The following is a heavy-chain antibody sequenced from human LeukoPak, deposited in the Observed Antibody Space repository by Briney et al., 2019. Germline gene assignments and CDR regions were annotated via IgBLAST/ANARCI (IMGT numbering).Heavy chain of an antibody. V-gene: IGHV3-30*18. CDR1: GFTFSSYG. Sequence: GRSLRLSCAASGFTFSSYGMHWVRQAPGKGLEWVAVISYDGSNKYFADSVKGRFTISRDNSKNTLYLQMNSLRAEDTAVYYCAKDSGIAVAGTLRAFDIWGQGIMVTVSS. CDR2: ISYDGSNK. CDR3: AKDSGIAVAGTLRAFDI. J-gene: IGHJ3*02. D-gene: IGHD6-19*01.